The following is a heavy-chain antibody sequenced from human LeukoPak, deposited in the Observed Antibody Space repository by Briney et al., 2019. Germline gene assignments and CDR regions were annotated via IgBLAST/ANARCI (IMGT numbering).Heavy chain of an antibody. V-gene: IGHV1-69*06. J-gene: IGHJ5*02. Sequence: SVKVSCKASGGTFSSYAISWVRQAPGQGLEWMGGIIPIFGTANYAQKFQGRVTITADKSTSTAFMELSSLRSEDTAVYYCARMWSYYYGSGSPNWFDPWGQGTLVTVSS. CDR1: GGTFSSYA. CDR3: ARMWSYYYGSGSPNWFDP. D-gene: IGHD3-10*01. CDR2: IIPIFGTA.